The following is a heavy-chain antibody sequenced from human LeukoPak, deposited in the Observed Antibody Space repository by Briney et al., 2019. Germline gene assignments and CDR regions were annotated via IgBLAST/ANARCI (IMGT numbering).Heavy chain of an antibody. V-gene: IGHV1-46*01. CDR1: GYIFTSYY. J-gene: IGHJ3*02. D-gene: IGHD3-22*01. Sequence: WASVTVSCKASGYIFTSYYMHWVRQAPGQGLEWMGISNPSGGSTSYAQKFQGRVTMTRDMSTSTVYMELSSLRSEDTAVYYCARAVNYYDSSGYYPDAFDIWGQGTMVTVSS. CDR3: ARAVNYYDSSGYYPDAFDI. CDR2: SNPSGGST.